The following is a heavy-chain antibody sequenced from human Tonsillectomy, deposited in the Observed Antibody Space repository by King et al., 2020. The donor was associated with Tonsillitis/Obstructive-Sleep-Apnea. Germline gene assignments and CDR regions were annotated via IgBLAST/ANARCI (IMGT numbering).Heavy chain of an antibody. CDR1: GFTFSSYA. Sequence: VQLVESGGGLVQPGGSLRLFCAASGFTFSSYAMSWVRQAPGKGLEWVSTISGGGGSTYYADSVKGRFTISRDNSKNTLYLQMNSLRAEDTAVYYCAKDCSSTSCYGMDVWGQGTTVTVSS. V-gene: IGHV3-23*04. CDR2: ISGGGGST. CDR3: AKDCSSTSCYGMDV. J-gene: IGHJ6*02. D-gene: IGHD2-2*01.